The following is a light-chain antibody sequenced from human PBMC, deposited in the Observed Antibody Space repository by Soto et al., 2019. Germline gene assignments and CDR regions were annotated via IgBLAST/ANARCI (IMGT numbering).Light chain of an antibody. CDR2: EGS. Sequence: QYALTQPASVSGSPGQSITISCTGTSSDVGSYNVVSWYQQHPGKAPKLIIYEGSKRPSGVSNRFSGSNSGNTASLTISGLQAEDEADYYCCSYAGSLYVFGTGTKVTVL. V-gene: IGLV2-23*01. CDR3: CSYAGSLYV. J-gene: IGLJ1*01. CDR1: SSDVGSYNV.